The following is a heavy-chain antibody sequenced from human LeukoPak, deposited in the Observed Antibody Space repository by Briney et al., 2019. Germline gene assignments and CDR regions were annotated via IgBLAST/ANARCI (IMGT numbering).Heavy chain of an antibody. D-gene: IGHD6-19*01. CDR1: GFTFSGYA. J-gene: IGHJ4*02. Sequence: SCKASGFTFSGYAMHWVRQAPGKGLEWVAVISYDGSNKYYADSVKGRFTISRDNSKNTLYLQMNSLRAEDTAVYYCAQARSGWSPFDYWGQGTLVTVSS. CDR2: ISYDGSNK. V-gene: IGHV3-30-3*01. CDR3: AQARSGWSPFDY.